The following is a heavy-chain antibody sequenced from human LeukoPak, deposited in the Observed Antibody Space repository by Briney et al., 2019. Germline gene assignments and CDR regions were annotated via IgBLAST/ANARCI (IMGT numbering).Heavy chain of an antibody. J-gene: IGHJ1*01. CDR2: IYYSGST. CDR1: GGSISSSSYY. CDR3: ARGRNYEGDFQH. D-gene: IGHD3-16*01. V-gene: IGHV4-39*01. Sequence: PSETLSLTCTVSGGSISSSSYYWGWIRQPPGKGLEWIGSIYYSGSTYYNPSLKSRVTISVDTSKNQFSLKLSSVTAADTAVYYCARGRNYEGDFQHWGQGTLVTVSS.